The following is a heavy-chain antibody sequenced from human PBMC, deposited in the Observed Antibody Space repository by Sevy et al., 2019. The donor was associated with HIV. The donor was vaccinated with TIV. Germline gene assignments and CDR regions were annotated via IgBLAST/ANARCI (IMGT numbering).Heavy chain of an antibody. J-gene: IGHJ6*03. CDR3: ARHYYGSGSYYFYYYMDV. Sequence: SETLSRTCTVSGGSISSSSYYWGWIRQPPGKGLEWIGSIYYSGSTYYNPSLKSRVTISVDTSKNQFSLKLSSVTAADTAVYYCARHYYGSGSYYFYYYMDVWGKGTTVTVSS. CDR2: IYYSGST. CDR1: GGSISSSSYY. V-gene: IGHV4-39*01. D-gene: IGHD3-10*01.